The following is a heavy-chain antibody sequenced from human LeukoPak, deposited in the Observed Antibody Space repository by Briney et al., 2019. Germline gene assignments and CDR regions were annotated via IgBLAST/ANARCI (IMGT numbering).Heavy chain of an antibody. CDR1: GFTFSSYA. CDR3: ARTTTVTREYFQH. D-gene: IGHD4-11*01. CDR2: ISGSGGST. V-gene: IGHV3-23*01. Sequence: PGGSLRLSCAASGFTFSSYAMSWVRQAPGKRLEWVSAISGSGGSTYYADSVKGRFTISRDNSKNTLYLQMNSLRAEDTAVYYCARTTTVTREYFQHWGQGTLVTVSS. J-gene: IGHJ1*01.